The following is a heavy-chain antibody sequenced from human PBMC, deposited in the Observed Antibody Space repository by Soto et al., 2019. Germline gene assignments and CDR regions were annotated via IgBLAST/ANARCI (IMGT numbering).Heavy chain of an antibody. V-gene: IGHV1-2*02. CDR1: RYTFTGYY. CDR3: ASFRYCSSTSCYKRGLDY. D-gene: IGHD2-2*02. CDR2: INPNSGGT. Sequence: GASVKVSCKASRYTFTGYYMHWVRQAPGQGXEWMGWINPNSGGTNYAQKFQGRVTMTRDTSISTAYMELSRLRSDDTAVYYCASFRYCSSTSCYKRGLDYWGQGTLVTVSS. J-gene: IGHJ4*02.